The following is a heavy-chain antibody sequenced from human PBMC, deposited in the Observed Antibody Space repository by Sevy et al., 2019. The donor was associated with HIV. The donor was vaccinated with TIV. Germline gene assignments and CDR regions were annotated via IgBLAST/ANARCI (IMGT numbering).Heavy chain of an antibody. CDR1: GFTFSKYS. D-gene: IGHD6-13*01. J-gene: IGHJ4*02. CDR3: ATHAGLAAAGRVFDY. CDR2: LSFACGRI. V-gene: IGHV3-23*01. Sequence: GGSLRLSCVASGFTFSKYSMSWVRQTPGKGLEWVSTLSFACGRINYADSVKGRFTMSRDDSRNTFYLQMDSLKTEDTAVYYCATHAGLAAAGRVFDYWGQGTLVTVSS.